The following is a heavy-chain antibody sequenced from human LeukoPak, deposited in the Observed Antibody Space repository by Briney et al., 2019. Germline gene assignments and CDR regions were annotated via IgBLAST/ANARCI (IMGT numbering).Heavy chain of an antibody. CDR3: ARARVATLLYYFDY. D-gene: IGHD5-12*01. J-gene: IGHJ4*02. V-gene: IGHV1-2*02. Sequence: ASVKVSCKASGYTFTGYYMHWVRQAPGQGLEWMGWIIPNSGGTNYAQKFQGRVTMTRDTSISTAYMELSRLRSDDTAVYYCARARVATLLYYFDYWGQGTLVTVSS. CDR2: IIPNSGGT. CDR1: GYTFTGYY.